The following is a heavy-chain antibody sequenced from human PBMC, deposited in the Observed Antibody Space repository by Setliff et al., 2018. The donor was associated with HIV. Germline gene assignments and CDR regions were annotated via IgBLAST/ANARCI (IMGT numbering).Heavy chain of an antibody. V-gene: IGHV1-69*13. CDR3: ARDAGYSGTSWNY. CDR2: VIPGLGTA. CDR1: GGTFSSYR. D-gene: IGHD5-12*01. Sequence: SVKVSCKASGGTFSSYRISWVRQAPGQGLEYMGGVIPGLGTAHYAQGFQGRVTITADESTSTVYMDLSSLRSEDTAMYYCARDAGYSGTSWNYWGQGTLVTVSS. J-gene: IGHJ4*02.